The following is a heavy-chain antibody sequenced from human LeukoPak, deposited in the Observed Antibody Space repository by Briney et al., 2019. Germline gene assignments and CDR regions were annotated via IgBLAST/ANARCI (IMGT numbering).Heavy chain of an antibody. CDR1: GFTFSIYA. D-gene: IGHD2/OR15-2a*01. J-gene: IGHJ6*02. CDR2: ISYHGSNK. V-gene: IGHV3-30-3*01. Sequence: GSLRLSCAASGFTFSIYAMHWIRQAPGKGLEWVAVISYHGSNKYYADSVKGRFSISRDNSKNTLYLQMNNLRAEDTAVYYCARDTQYYYYTMDVWGQGTTVTVSS. CDR3: ARDTQYYYYTMDV.